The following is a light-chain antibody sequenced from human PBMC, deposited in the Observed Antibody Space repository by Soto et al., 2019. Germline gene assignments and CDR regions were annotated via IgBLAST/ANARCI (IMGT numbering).Light chain of an antibody. Sequence: SYELTQPPSVSVAPGKTARITCGGNNIGSKSVHGYQQKPGQAPVLVIYYDSDRPSGIPERFSGSNSGNTATLTISRVEAGDEADYYCQVWDSSSDPPVVFGGGTKLTVL. J-gene: IGLJ2*01. V-gene: IGLV3-21*04. CDR3: QVWDSSSDPPVV. CDR2: YDS. CDR1: NIGSKS.